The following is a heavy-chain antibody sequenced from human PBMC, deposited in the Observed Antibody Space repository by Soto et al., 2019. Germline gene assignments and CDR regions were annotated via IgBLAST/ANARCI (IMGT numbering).Heavy chain of an antibody. Sequence: QVHLVQSGAEVKKPGSSVKVSCKASGDTFDSYTINWVRQAPGQRLEWMGRIIPMLGMSNYALKFQGRVTSTADKSTTTVYMHLSSLRSDDTAVYYCARSYGPGSRAFDYWGQGTLVTVSS. CDR2: IIPMLGMS. J-gene: IGHJ4*02. V-gene: IGHV1-69*02. CDR3: ARSYGPGSRAFDY. CDR1: GDTFDSYT. D-gene: IGHD3-10*01.